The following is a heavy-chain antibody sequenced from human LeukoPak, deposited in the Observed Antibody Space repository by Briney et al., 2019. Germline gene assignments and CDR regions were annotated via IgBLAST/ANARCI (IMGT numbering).Heavy chain of an antibody. V-gene: IGHV3-7*01. D-gene: IGHD6-6*01. CDR1: EFTFSSYW. CDR2: IKQDGSEK. J-gene: IGHJ6*03. Sequence: PGGSLRLSCAASEFTFSSYWMSWVRQAPGKGLEWVADIKQDGSEKYYVDSVKGRFTVSRDNAKNSLYLQMNSLRAEDTAVYYCARNLPFLVCYYYMDVWGKGTTVTVSS. CDR3: ARNLPFLVCYYYMDV.